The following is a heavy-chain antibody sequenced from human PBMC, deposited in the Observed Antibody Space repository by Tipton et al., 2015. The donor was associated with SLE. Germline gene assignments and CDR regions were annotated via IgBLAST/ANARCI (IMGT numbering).Heavy chain of an antibody. CDR2: IDTGGDT. V-gene: IGHV3-13*04. D-gene: IGHD6-19*01. CDR1: GFTFRGYD. CDR3: ARGGSSGWLWWFDP. Sequence: SLRLSCTASGFTFRGYDMHWVRQVTGKGLEWVSGIDTGGDTDYSDSVKGRFTVSRDNAKNSLYLQMHSLRAEDTAVYYWARGGSSGWLWWFDPWGQGTLVTVSS. J-gene: IGHJ5*02.